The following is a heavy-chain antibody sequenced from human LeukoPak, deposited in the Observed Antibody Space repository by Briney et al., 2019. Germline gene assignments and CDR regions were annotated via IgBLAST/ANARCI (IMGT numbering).Heavy chain of an antibody. J-gene: IGHJ4*02. V-gene: IGHV4-61*02. CDR2: IYTSGST. CDR3: ARADTVVINYFDC. Sequence: SETLSLTCTVSGGSISSGSYYWSWIRQPAGKGLEWIGRIYTSGSTNYNPSLKSRVTILVDTSKNQFTLKLSSVTAADTAVYCCARADTVVINYFDCWGQGTLVTVSS. CDR1: GGSISSGSYY. D-gene: IGHD4-23*01.